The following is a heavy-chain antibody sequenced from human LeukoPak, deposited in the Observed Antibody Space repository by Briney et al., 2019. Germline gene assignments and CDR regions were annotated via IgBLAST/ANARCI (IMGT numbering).Heavy chain of an antibody. J-gene: IGHJ5*02. CDR3: ARAPYYDFWSGYPNWFDP. CDR2: IYYSGST. Sequence: SETLSLTCTVSGGSICSYYWSWIRQPPGKGPEWIGYIYYSGSTNYSPSLKSRVTISVDTSKNQFSLKLSSVTAADTAVYYCARAPYYDFWSGYPNWFDPWGQGTLVTVSS. D-gene: IGHD3-3*01. V-gene: IGHV4-59*08. CDR1: GGSICSYY.